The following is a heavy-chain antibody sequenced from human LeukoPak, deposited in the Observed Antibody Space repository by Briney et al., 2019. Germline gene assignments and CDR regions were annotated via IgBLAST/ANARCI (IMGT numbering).Heavy chain of an antibody. D-gene: IGHD4-17*01. CDR3: ARRGLSTAYFDY. J-gene: IGHJ4*02. V-gene: IGHV5-51*01. CDR2: IYPGDSDT. Sequence: GESLKISCKGSGYSFTTYWVGWVRQMPGKGLEWMGIIYPGDSDTRYSPAFQGQVTISADKSINTAYMQWSSLKASDTAMYYCARRGLSTAYFDYWGPGTLVTVSS. CDR1: GYSFTTYW.